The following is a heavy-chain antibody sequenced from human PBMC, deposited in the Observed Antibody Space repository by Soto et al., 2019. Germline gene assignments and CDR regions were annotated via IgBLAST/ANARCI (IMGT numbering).Heavy chain of an antibody. CDR2: IYHSGST. CDR3: ARDLEGYYGMDV. Sequence: SETLSLTCAVSGGSISSGGYSWSWIRQPPGKGLEWIGYIYHSGSTYYNPSLKSRVTISVDRSKNQFSLKLSSVTAADTAVYYCARDLEGYYGMDVWGQGTTVTVSS. CDR1: GGSISSGGYS. J-gene: IGHJ6*02. V-gene: IGHV4-30-2*01. D-gene: IGHD1-1*01.